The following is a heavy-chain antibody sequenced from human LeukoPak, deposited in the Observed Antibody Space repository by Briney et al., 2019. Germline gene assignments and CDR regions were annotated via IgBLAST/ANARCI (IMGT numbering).Heavy chain of an antibody. D-gene: IGHD3-10*01. Sequence: GGSLRLSCAASGFTFSSYAMHWVRQAPGKGLEWVSYISSSGSTIYYADSVKGRFTISRDNAKNSLYLQMNSLRAEDTAVYYCARADRHYYGSGSSPYEYWGQGTLVTVSS. V-gene: IGHV3-48*04. CDR1: GFTFSSYA. J-gene: IGHJ4*02. CDR2: ISSSGSTI. CDR3: ARADRHYYGSGSSPYEY.